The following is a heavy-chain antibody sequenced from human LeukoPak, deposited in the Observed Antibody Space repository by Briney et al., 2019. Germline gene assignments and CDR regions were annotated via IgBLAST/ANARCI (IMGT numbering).Heavy chain of an antibody. CDR1: GYTFTGYY. V-gene: IGHV1-69*13. CDR2: IIPIFGTA. D-gene: IGHD3-3*01. J-gene: IGHJ6*03. Sequence: SVKVSCKASGYTFTGYYMHWVRQAPGQGLEWMGGIIPIFGTANYAQKFQGRVTITADESTSTAYVELSSLRSEDTAVYYCARDTGQYYDFWTRFRGTYYYYMDVWGKGTTVTVSS. CDR3: ARDTGQYYDFWTRFRGTYYYYMDV.